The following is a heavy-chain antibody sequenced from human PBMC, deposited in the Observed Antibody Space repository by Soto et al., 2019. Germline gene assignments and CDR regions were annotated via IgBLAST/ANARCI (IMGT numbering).Heavy chain of an antibody. CDR2: VSHTGKT. CDR3: AIHPEIDSRHALRWFAP. J-gene: IGHJ5*02. CDR1: GGSVSSSGYF. D-gene: IGHD4-4*01. V-gene: IGHV4-39*01. Sequence: SETLSLTCTVSGGSVSSSGYFWGWIRRPPGKGLEWIGSVSHTGKTYFHSSLKTRVTISLATSKNQFSLSLSSVTAADTAVYYCAIHPEIDSRHALRWFAPWGQGTLVSVSS.